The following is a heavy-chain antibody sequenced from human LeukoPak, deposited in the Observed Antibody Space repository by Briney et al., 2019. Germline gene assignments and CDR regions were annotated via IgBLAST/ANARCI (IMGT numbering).Heavy chain of an antibody. J-gene: IGHJ4*02. CDR2: IYSGGST. CDR3: AKDPGEYYFDY. D-gene: IGHD3-16*01. V-gene: IGHV3-66*01. CDR1: GFTVSSNY. Sequence: RGSLRLSCAASGFTVSSNYMSWVRQAPGKGLEWVSVIYSGGSTYYADSVKGRFTISRDNSKNTLYLQMNSLRAEDTAVYYCAKDPGEYYFDYWGQGTLVTVSS.